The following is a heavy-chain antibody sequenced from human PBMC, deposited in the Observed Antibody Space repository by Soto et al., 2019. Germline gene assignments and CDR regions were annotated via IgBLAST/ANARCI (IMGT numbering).Heavy chain of an antibody. D-gene: IGHD6-13*01. Sequence: SETLSLTCTVSGGSISSYYWRWIRQPPGKGLEWIGYIYYSGSTNYNPSLKSRVTISVDTSKNQFSLKLSSVTAADTAVYYCARDRVAAAGYYYYGMDVWGQGTTVTVSS. CDR1: GGSISSYY. V-gene: IGHV4-59*01. J-gene: IGHJ6*02. CDR2: IYYSGST. CDR3: ARDRVAAAGYYYYGMDV.